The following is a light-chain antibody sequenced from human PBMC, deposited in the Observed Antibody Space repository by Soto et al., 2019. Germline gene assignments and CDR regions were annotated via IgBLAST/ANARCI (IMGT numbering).Light chain of an antibody. CDR1: SSNIGSNY. J-gene: IGLJ3*02. CDR2: SSH. V-gene: IGLV1-47*02. Sequence: QAVVTQPPSASGTPGQRVTISCSGSSSNIGSNYVYWYQQLPGTAPKLLIYSSHQRPSGVPDRFSASKSDTSASLAISGLRSEDEAHYYCATWDDTLSGPNWVFGGGTKLTVL. CDR3: ATWDDTLSGPNWV.